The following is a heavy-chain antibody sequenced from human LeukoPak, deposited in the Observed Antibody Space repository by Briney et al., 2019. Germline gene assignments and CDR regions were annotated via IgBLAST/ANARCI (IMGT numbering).Heavy chain of an antibody. J-gene: IGHJ4*02. Sequence: PSETLSLTCAVYGGSFSGYYWSWIRQPPGKGLEWIGEINHSGSTNYNPSLKSRVTISVDTSKNQFSLKLSSVTAADTAVYYCAGIPAQGSGYYYDFDYWGQGTLVTVSS. V-gene: IGHV4-34*01. CDR3: AGIPAQGSGYYYDFDY. D-gene: IGHD3-22*01. CDR2: INHSGST. CDR1: GGSFSGYY.